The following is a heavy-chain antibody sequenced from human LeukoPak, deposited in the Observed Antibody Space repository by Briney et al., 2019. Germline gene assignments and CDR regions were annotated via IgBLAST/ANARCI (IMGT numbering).Heavy chain of an antibody. CDR1: GGSISSGGYY. D-gene: IGHD1-14*01. V-gene: IGHV4-31*03. CDR3: ARDKLEPPYYYYYYGMDV. J-gene: IGHJ6*02. CDR2: IYYSGST. Sequence: PSETLSLTCTVSGGSISSGGYYWSWIRQHPGKGLEWIGYIYYSGSTYYNPSLKSRVTISVDTSKNKFSLKLSSVTAADTAVYYCARDKLEPPYYYYYYGMDVWGQGTTVTVSS.